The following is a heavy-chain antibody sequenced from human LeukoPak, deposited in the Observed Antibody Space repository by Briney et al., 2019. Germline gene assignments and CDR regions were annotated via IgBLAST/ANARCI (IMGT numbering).Heavy chain of an antibody. CDR1: GFTFSSYS. CDR3: AKAYTYCSSTSCPFDY. V-gene: IGHV3-21*01. CDR2: ISSSSSYI. J-gene: IGHJ4*02. Sequence: GGSLRLSCAASGFTFSSYSMNWVRQAPGKGLEWVSSISSSSSYIYYADSVKGRFTISRDNAKNSLYLQMNSLRAEDTAVYYCAKAYTYCSSTSCPFDYWGQGTLVTVSS. D-gene: IGHD2-2*01.